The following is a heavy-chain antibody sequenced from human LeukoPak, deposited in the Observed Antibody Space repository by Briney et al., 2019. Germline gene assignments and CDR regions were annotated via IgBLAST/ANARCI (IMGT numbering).Heavy chain of an antibody. V-gene: IGHV4-31*03. CDR3: ARGELELYFDY. CDR1: GGSISSGGYY. J-gene: IGHJ4*02. Sequence: PSETLSLTCTVSGGSISSGGYYWSWIRQHPGKGLEWIGYIYYSGSTYYNPSLKSRVTISVDTSKNQFSLKLSSVTAADTAVYYCARGELELYFDYWGQGTLVTVSS. D-gene: IGHD1-7*01. CDR2: IYYSGST.